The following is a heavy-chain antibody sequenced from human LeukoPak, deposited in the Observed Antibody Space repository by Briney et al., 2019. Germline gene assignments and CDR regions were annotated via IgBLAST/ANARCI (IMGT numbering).Heavy chain of an antibody. CDR3: ARRRGYSYGWLDY. CDR2: IYYSGST. D-gene: IGHD5-18*01. CDR1: GGSISSSSYY. Sequence: SETLSLTCTVSGGSISSSSYYWGWIRQPPGKGLEWIGSIYYSGSTYYNPSLKSRVTISVDTSKNQFSLKLSSVTAADTAVYYCARRRGYSYGWLDYWGQGTLVTVSS. V-gene: IGHV4-39*07. J-gene: IGHJ4*02.